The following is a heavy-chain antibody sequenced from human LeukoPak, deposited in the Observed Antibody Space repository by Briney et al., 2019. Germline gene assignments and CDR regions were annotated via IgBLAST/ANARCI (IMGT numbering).Heavy chain of an antibody. D-gene: IGHD2-2*01. CDR3: AKDHGDIVVVPAATAPDY. CDR2: IWYDGSNK. J-gene: IGHJ4*02. V-gene: IGHV3-33*06. Sequence: GGSLRLSCAASGFTFSSYGMHWVRQAPGKGLEGVAVIWYDGSNKYYADSVKGRSTISRDNSKNTLYLQMNSLRAEDTAVYYCAKDHGDIVVVPAATAPDYWGQGTLVTVSS. CDR1: GFTFSSYG.